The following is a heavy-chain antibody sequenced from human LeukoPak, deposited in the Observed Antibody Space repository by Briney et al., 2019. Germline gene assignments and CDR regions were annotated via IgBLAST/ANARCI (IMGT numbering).Heavy chain of an antibody. CDR1: RFTFSSYW. Sequence: GGSLRLSCAASRFTFSSYWMSWVRQAPGKGLEWVANIKQDGSEKYYVDSVKGRFTISRDNAKNTLHLQMNSLRAEDTAVYYCAKIGGQCQQLHWFDPWGLGTLVSVSS. J-gene: IGHJ5*02. V-gene: IGHV3-7*01. CDR2: IKQDGSEK. CDR3: AKIGGQCQQLHWFDP. D-gene: IGHD6-13*01.